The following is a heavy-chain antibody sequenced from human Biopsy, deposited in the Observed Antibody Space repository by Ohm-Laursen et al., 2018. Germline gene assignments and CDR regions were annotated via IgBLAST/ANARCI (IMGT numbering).Heavy chain of an antibody. CDR3: ALQSVAQMKNFDY. CDR1: GYTFAGYY. Sequence: GSSVKVSCKASGYTFAGYYLHWVRQAPGHGLEWMGWINPNSGNANYAQSFQGRLTVTRDTSMSTAYMEMSRLRCDDTAVYYCALQSVAQMKNFDYWGQGTLVTVSS. J-gene: IGHJ4*02. V-gene: IGHV1-2*02. CDR2: INPNSGNA. D-gene: IGHD6-19*01.